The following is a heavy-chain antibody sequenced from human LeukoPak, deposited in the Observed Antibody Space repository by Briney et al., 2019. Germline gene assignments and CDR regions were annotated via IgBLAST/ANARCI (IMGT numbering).Heavy chain of an antibody. CDR2: INQEGSER. CDR3: ARDGVYRRSFGFDG. D-gene: IGHD6-13*01. Sequence: GRSLRLSCAASGLTYSSHWMPWARQASGKGLEWVANINQEGSERYYVDSVKGRFNISRHNAKNSLYLQVNGQSAEDTPVCYCARDGVYRRSFGFDGRGQGAKGTV. J-gene: IGHJ3*01. V-gene: IGHV3-7*03. CDR1: GLTYSSHW.